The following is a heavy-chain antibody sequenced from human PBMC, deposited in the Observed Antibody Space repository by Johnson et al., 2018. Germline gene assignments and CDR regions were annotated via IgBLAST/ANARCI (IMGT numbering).Heavy chain of an antibody. CDR1: GFTFSSYG. V-gene: IGHV3-33*06. D-gene: IGHD4-11*01. CDR2: IWYDGSNK. J-gene: IGHJ6*03. Sequence: QVQLVQSGGGVVQPGRSLRLSCAASGFTFSSYGMHWVRQAPGKGLEWVAVIWYDGSNKYYADSVKGRFTIARDNSKNTLYLQMNSLRAEDTAVYYCAKDPGLHYSNYYSFYRDVWGKGTTVTVSS. CDR3: AKDPGLHYSNYYSFYRDV.